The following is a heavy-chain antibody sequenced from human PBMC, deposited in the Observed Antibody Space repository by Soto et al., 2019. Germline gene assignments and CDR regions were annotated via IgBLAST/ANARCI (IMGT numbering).Heavy chain of an antibody. D-gene: IGHD6-13*01. J-gene: IGHJ6*01. CDR3: ARDSGYSSSWYGLGTDV. V-gene: IGHV3-30-3*01. Sequence: QVQLVESGGGVVQPGRSLRLSCAASGFTFSSYAMHWVRQAPGKGLEWVAVISYDGSNKYYADSVKGRFTISRDNSKNTLYLQMNSLRAEDTAVYYCARDSGYSSSWYGLGTDVW. CDR2: ISYDGSNK. CDR1: GFTFSSYA.